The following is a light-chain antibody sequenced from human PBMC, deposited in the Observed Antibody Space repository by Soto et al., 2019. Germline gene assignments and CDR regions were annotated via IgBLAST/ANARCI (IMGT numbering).Light chain of an antibody. CDR2: AAP. V-gene: IGKV1-39*01. CDR3: QQSYSTPIT. J-gene: IGKJ5*01. Sequence: DIQMTQSPSSLSASVGDRVTITCRASQSISSSLNWYQQKPGKAPKLLIYAAPSLQSGVPSRFSGSGSGTDFTLTISSLQPEDFATYYCQQSYSTPITFGQGTRLEIK. CDR1: QSISSS.